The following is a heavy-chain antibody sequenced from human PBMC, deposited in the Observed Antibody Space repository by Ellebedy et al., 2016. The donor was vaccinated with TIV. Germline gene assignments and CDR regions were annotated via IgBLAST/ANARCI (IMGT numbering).Heavy chain of an antibody. CDR1: GFFSSVYG. CDR2: ISYDGSKK. J-gene: IGHJ4*02. CDR3: AKGVWNGYNTYYFDY. D-gene: IGHD3-3*01. Sequence: GGSLRLSXAASGFFSSVYGMHWVRQAPGKGLEWVAVISYDGSKKDYVDSVKGRFTISRDNSKNTLYLQMNSLRADDTAVYYCAKGVWNGYNTYYFDYWGQGTLVTVSS. V-gene: IGHV3-30*18.